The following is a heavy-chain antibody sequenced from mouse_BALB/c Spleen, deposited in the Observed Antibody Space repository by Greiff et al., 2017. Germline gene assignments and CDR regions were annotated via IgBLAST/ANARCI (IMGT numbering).Heavy chain of an antibody. Sequence: EVQLQQTGPELVKPGASVKISCKASGYSFTDYIMLWVKQSHGKSLEWIGNINPYYGSTSYNLKFKGKATLTVDKSSSTAYMQLNSLTSEDSAVYYCARDDYAYWGQGTLVTVSA. CDR3: ARDDYAY. J-gene: IGHJ3*01. V-gene: IGHV1-39*01. D-gene: IGHD2-4*01. CDR2: INPYYGST. CDR1: GYSFTDYI.